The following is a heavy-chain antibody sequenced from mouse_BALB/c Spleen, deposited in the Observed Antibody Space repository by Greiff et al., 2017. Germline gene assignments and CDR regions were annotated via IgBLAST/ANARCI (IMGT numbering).Heavy chain of an antibody. D-gene: IGHD1-1*02. CDR3: ARSMAGAMDY. V-gene: IGHV5-17*02. CDR1: GFTFSSFG. Sequence: DVQLVESGGGLVQPGGSRKLSCAASGFTFSSFGMHWVRQAPEKGLEWVAYISSGSSTIYYADTVKGRFTISRDNPKNTLFLQMTSLRSEDTAMYYCARSMAGAMDYWGQGTSVTVSS. CDR2: ISSGSSTI. J-gene: IGHJ4*01.